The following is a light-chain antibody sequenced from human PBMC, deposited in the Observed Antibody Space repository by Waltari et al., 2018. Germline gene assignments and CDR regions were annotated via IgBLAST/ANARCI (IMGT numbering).Light chain of an antibody. CDR3: QHYVRLPVT. CDR2: GAS. CDR1: QRVSRA. Sequence: EFVLTQSQGTLFLSPGERVPLSCSASQRVSRALDWYQQKPGQAPRLLIYGASSRATGSPDRFSGSGSGTDFSLTISRLEPEDFAVYYCQHYVRLPVTFGQGTKVEIK. V-gene: IGKV3-20*01. J-gene: IGKJ1*01.